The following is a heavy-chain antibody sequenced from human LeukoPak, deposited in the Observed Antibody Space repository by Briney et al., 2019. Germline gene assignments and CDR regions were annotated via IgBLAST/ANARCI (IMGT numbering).Heavy chain of an antibody. Sequence: GSLRLSCVATGFSLSGYWMYWVRQAPGKGLMYISRNNGDGSTTNYADVVKGRFTMSRDNVKNTLYLQMNSLRVEDTAVYYCARDPRNVGLAPWGQGTLVTVSS. D-gene: IGHD2-15*01. J-gene: IGHJ5*02. V-gene: IGHV3-74*01. CDR1: GFSLSGYW. CDR3: ARDPRNVGLAP. CDR2: NNGDGSTT.